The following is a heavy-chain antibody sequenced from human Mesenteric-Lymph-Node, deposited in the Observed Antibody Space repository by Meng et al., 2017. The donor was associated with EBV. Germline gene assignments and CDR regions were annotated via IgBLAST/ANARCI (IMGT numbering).Heavy chain of an antibody. V-gene: IGHV4-34*01. CDR2: INHSGST. D-gene: IGHD1-26*01. Sequence: PVKPCGAPMCWRSRTLSPSSSGSGGASCVFHWRWNPHGPGKVLEWIGEINHSGSTNYNPSLTRRVTISVDTSKNQFSLKLSSVTAADTAVYYCARRGKVGAGYWGQGTLVTVSS. J-gene: IGHJ4*02. CDR1: GGASCVFH. CDR3: ARRGKVGAGY.